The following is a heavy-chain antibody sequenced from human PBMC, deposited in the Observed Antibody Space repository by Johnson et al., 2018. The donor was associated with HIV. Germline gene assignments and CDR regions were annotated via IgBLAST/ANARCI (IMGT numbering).Heavy chain of an antibody. D-gene: IGHD5-18*01. CDR1: GLSFSNFG. V-gene: IGHV3-30*02. J-gene: IGHJ3*02. CDR3: AKGGGQLWFYIAFDI. CDR2: IWYDGSNK. Sequence: QMQLVESGGGVVQPGGSLRLSCAASGLSFSNFGIHWVRQAPGKGPEWVAVIWYDGSNKYYADSVKGRFTISRDNSKNTLYLQMNSLRAEDTAVYYCAKGGGQLWFYIAFDIWGQGTMVTVSS.